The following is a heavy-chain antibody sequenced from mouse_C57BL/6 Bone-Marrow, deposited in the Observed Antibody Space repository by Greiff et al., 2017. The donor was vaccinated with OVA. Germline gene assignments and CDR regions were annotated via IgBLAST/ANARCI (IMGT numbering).Heavy chain of an antibody. CDR3: TLGYYGSSYGFAY. CDR1: GYTFTSYW. Sequence: QVQLQQPGAELVKPGASVKVSCKASGYTFTSYWMHWVKQRPGQDLEWIGRIHPSDSDTNYNQNFKGKATLTVDRSSSTAYMQLSSLTSEDSALYYCTLGYYGSSYGFAYWGLGTLVTVSA. V-gene: IGHV1-74*01. J-gene: IGHJ3*01. CDR2: IHPSDSDT. D-gene: IGHD1-1*01.